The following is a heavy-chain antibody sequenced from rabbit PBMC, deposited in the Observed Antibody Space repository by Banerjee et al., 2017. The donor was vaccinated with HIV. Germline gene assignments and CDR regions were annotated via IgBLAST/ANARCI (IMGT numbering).Heavy chain of an antibody. CDR3: ARSAGYSDYGPFNL. J-gene: IGHJ4*01. CDR1: GFSFSSSYY. D-gene: IGHD7-1*01. CDR2: IYVGGSGST. Sequence: QEQLVESGGGLVQPEGSLTLTCTASGFSFSSSYYMCWVRQAPGKGLEWIGCIYVGGSGSTYYASWAKGRFTISKTSSTTVDLKMTSLTGADTATYFCARSAGYSDYGPFNLWGQGTLVTVS. V-gene: IGHV1S45*01.